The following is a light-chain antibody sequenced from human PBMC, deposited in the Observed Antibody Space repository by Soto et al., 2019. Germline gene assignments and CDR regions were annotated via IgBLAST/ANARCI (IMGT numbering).Light chain of an antibody. CDR1: SSNIATKS. V-gene: IGLV1-44*01. CDR2: SNS. CDR3: AAWDDSRNARYV. Sequence: QSVLTQPPSASGTPGQRVTISCSGSSSNIATKSVNWYQQLPGTAPKLLIYSNSQRSSGVPDRLSGYKSGTSASLAIRGLQSEDEADYYCAAWDDSRNARYVFGTGTKLTVL. J-gene: IGLJ1*01.